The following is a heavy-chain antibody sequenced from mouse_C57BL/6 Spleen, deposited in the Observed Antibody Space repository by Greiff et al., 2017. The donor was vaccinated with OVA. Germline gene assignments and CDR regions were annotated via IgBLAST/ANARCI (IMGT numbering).Heavy chain of an antibody. Sequence: QVQLKQPGAELVRPGSSVKLSCKASGYTFTSYWMHWVKQRPIQGLEWIGNIDPSDSETHYNQKFKDKATLTVDKSSSTAYMQLSSLTSEDSAVYYCARWDYGNSYFDYWGQGTTLTVSS. CDR1: GYTFTSYW. CDR2: IDPSDSET. D-gene: IGHD2-1*01. V-gene: IGHV1-52*01. J-gene: IGHJ2*01. CDR3: ARWDYGNSYFDY.